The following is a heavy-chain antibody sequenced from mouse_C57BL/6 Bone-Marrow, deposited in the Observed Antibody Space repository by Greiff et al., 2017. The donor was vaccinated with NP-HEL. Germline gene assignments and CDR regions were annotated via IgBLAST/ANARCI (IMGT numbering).Heavy chain of an antibody. D-gene: IGHD2-4*01. CDR1: GYTFTSYW. V-gene: IGHV1-50*01. CDR3: ARWDYDYDD. Sequence: QVQLQQPGAELVKPGASVKLSCKASGYTFTSYWMQWVKQRPGQGLEWIGEIDPSDSYTNYNQKFKGKATLTVDTSSSTAYMQLSSLTSEDSAVYYCARWDYDYDDWGQGTTLTVSS. CDR2: IDPSDSYT. J-gene: IGHJ2*01.